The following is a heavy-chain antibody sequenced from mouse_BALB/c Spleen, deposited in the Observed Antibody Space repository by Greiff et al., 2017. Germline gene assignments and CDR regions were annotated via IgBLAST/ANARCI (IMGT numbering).Heavy chain of an antibody. CDR3: ARFYYGSRPGYFDV. J-gene: IGHJ1*01. V-gene: IGHV5-6-2*01. CDR1: GFTFRSYY. D-gene: IGHD1-1*01. CDR2: INSNGGST. Sequence: EVQGVESGGGLVKLGGSLKLSCAASGFTFRSYYMSWVRQTPEKRLELVAAINSNGGSTYYPDTVKGRFTISRDNAKNTLYLQMSSLKSEDTALYYCARFYYGSRPGYFDVWGAGTTVTVSS.